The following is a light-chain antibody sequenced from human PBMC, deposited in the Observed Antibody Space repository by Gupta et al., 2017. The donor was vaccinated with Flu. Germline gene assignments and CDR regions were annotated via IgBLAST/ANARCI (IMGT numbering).Light chain of an antibody. CDR2: AAS. J-gene: IGKJ2*03. V-gene: IGKV1-9*01. Sequence: DIQLTQSPSFLSASVGDRVTITCRASQGISSYLAWYQQKPGKAPKLLIYAASTLQSGVPSRFSGSGSGTEFTLTISSLQPEDFATYYCQQLNSYPRYSFDQGTKLEIK. CDR3: QQLNSYPRYS. CDR1: QGISSY.